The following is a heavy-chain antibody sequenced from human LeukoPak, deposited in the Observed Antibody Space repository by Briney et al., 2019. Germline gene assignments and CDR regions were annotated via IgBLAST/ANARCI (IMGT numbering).Heavy chain of an antibody. J-gene: IGHJ3*02. V-gene: IGHV3-33*06. CDR3: AKGVTIDAFDI. CDR2: IWYDGSNK. D-gene: IGHD3-3*01. Sequence: PGRSLGLSCAASGFTFSSYGMHWVRQAPGKGLEWVAVIWYDGSNKYYADSVKGRFTISRDNSKNTLYLQMNSLRAEDTAVYYCAKGVTIDAFDIWGQGTMVTVSS. CDR1: GFTFSSYG.